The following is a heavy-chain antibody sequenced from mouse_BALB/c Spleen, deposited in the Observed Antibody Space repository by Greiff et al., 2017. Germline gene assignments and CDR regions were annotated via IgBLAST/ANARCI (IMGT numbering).Heavy chain of an antibody. V-gene: IGHV3-2*02. CDR2: ISYSGST. CDR1: GYSITSDYA. Sequence: EVQLQESGPGLVKPSQSLSLTCTVTGYSITSDYAWNWIRQFPGNKLEWMGYISYSGSTSYNPSLKSRISITRDTSKNQFFLQLNSVTTEDTATYYCARCMINFLYAMDYWGQGTSVTVSS. D-gene: IGHD2-4*01. CDR3: ARCMINFLYAMDY. J-gene: IGHJ4*01.